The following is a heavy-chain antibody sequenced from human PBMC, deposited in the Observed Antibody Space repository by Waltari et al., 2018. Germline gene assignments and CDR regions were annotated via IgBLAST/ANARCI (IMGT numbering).Heavy chain of an antibody. D-gene: IGHD4-17*01. J-gene: IGHJ4*02. CDR3: AAQVPGYGDYGAPHY. Sequence: QVQLQESGPGLVKPSETLSLTCTVSGGSISSHYWSWIRQPPGKGLEWIGYIYYSGSTNSNPSRKSRVTRSVDTCKNQFTLKLSSVTAADTAVYYCAAQVPGYGDYGAPHYWGQGTLVTVSS. V-gene: IGHV4-59*11. CDR2: IYYSGST. CDR1: GGSISSHY.